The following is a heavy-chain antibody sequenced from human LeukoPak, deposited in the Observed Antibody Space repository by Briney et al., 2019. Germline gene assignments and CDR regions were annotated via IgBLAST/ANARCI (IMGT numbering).Heavy chain of an antibody. J-gene: IGHJ4*02. CDR3: AKDPQVGATRGYYFDY. CDR2: ISYDGSNK. V-gene: IGHV3-30*18. Sequence: PGGSLRLSCAASEFTFSSYGMHWVRQAPGKGLEWVAVISYDGSNKYYEDSVKGRFTISRDNSKNTLYLQRNSLRTEDTAVYYCAKDPQVGATRGYYFDYWGQGTLVTVSS. CDR1: EFTFSSYG. D-gene: IGHD1-26*01.